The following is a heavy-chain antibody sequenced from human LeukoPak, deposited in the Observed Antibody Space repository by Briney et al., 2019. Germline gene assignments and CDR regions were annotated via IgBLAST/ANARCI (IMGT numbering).Heavy chain of an antibody. D-gene: IGHD1-1*01. CDR2: IYPGGTT. J-gene: IGHJ4*02. Sequence: PGGSLRLSCAASGFTVSSNYMNWVRQAPGKGLEWVSVIYPGGTTSYADSVKGRFTISSDNSKNTVYLQMSPLRVEDTALYYCARGGSWNDFEYWGQGTLVTVSS. V-gene: IGHV3-53*01. CDR3: ARGGSWNDFEY. CDR1: GFTVSSNY.